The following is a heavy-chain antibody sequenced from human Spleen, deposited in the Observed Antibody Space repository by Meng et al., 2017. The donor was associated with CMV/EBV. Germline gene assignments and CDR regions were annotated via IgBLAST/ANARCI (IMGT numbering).Heavy chain of an antibody. J-gene: IGHJ4*02. CDR1: GFTFSSYE. CDR2: VSSSGNTI. V-gene: IGHV3-48*03. Sequence: GESLKISCAASGFTFSSYEMNWVRQAPGKGLEWVSYVSSSGNTIYYADSVKGRFTIARDNAKNSLYLQMNSLSAEDTAVYYCARDSRIVIVPAAQRGYYFDFWGQGTLVTVSS. CDR3: ARDSRIVIVPAAQRGYYFDF. D-gene: IGHD2-2*01.